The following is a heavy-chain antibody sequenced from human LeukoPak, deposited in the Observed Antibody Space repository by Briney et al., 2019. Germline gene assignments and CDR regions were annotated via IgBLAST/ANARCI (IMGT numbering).Heavy chain of an antibody. Sequence: SETLSLTCTVSGGSISSSSYYWGWIRQPPGKGLEWIGSIYYSGSTYHNPSLKSRVTISVDTSKNHFSLKLSSVTAADTAVYYCARLRGLGPSDAFDIWGQGTMVTVSS. CDR1: GGSISSSSYY. J-gene: IGHJ3*02. V-gene: IGHV4-39*02. D-gene: IGHD2-15*01. CDR3: ARLRGLGPSDAFDI. CDR2: IYYSGST.